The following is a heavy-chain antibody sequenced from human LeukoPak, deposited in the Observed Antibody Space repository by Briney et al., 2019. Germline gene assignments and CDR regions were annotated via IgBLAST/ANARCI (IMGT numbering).Heavy chain of an antibody. D-gene: IGHD3-10*01. V-gene: IGHV3-11*03. CDR2: ISSSTSYT. CDR1: GFTFSDYC. CDR3: ARNYYGSGSYLGWFDP. Sequence: GGSLRLSCAASGFTFSDYCMSWIRQAPGKGLEWVSYISSSTSYTNYADSVKGRFTISRDNAKNSLYLQMNSLRAEDTAVYYCARNYYGSGSYLGWFDPWGQGTLVTVSS. J-gene: IGHJ5*02.